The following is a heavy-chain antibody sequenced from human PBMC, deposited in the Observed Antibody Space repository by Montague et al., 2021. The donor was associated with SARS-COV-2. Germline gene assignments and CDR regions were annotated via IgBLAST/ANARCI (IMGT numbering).Heavy chain of an antibody. J-gene: IGHJ6*02. D-gene: IGHD3-10*01. CDR1: GFTFSNSA. Sequence: FRRLSCAASGFTFSNSAMNWVRQAPGKGLEWVSGSSGSDGGTHYADSVKGRFTISRDNSKNVLYLQMNSLRAEDTALYYCAKDSYYYGLGYGMDVWGQGTTVTVSS. CDR3: AKDSYYYGLGYGMDV. V-gene: IGHV3-23*01. CDR2: SSGSDGGT.